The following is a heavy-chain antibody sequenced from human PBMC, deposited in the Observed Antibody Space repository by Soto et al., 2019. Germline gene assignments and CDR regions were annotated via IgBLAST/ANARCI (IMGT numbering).Heavy chain of an antibody. CDR1: GFTFSSYS. CDR2: ISSSSSYI. D-gene: IGHD6-13*01. V-gene: IGHV3-21*01. CDR3: ARDRIAGSSWLNWFDP. Sequence: LRLSCAASGFTFSSYSMNWVRQAPGKGLEWVSSISSSSSYIYYADSVKGRFTISRDNAKNSLYLQMNSLRAEDKAVYYCARDRIAGSSWLNWFDPWGQGTLVTVSS. J-gene: IGHJ5*02.